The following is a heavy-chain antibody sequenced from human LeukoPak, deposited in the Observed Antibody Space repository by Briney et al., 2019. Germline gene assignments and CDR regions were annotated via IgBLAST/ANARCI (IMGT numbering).Heavy chain of an antibody. V-gene: IGHV3-15*01. CDR2: IKSKTDGGTT. Sequence: GGSLRLSCAASGFTFSNAWMSWVRQAPGKGLEWVGRIKSKTDGGTTDYAAPVKGRFTISRDNSKNTLYLQMNSLRAEDTAVYYCATRRQQWLVRRYYFDYWGQGTLVTVSS. CDR3: ATRRQQWLVRRYYFDY. CDR1: GFTFSNAW. J-gene: IGHJ4*02. D-gene: IGHD6-19*01.